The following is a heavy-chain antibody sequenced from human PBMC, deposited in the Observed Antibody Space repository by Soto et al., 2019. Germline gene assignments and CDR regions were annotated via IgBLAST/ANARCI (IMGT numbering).Heavy chain of an antibody. CDR2: IYTRGST. V-gene: IGHV4-4*07. D-gene: IGHD3-16*01. J-gene: IGHJ4*02. CDR1: GASITNFY. Sequence: SETLSLTCPVSGASITNFYWSWIRQSARKGLEWIGRIYTRGSTDYNPSLKSRVTMSIDTSKNQVSLTLTSVTAADTAVYYCARGGAYYFDSWGQGILVTVSS. CDR3: ARGGAYYFDS.